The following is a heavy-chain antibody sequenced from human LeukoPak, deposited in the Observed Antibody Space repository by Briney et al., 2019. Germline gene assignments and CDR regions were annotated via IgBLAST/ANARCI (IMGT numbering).Heavy chain of an antibody. CDR3: AKDLYDILTGAFDY. Sequence: GGSLRLSCAASGFTFDDYAMHWVRQAPGKGREWGSGISWNSGSIGYADSVKGRFTISRDNPKNSLYLQMNSLRAEDMALYYCAKDLYDILTGAFDYWGQGTLVTVSS. CDR1: GFTFDDYA. V-gene: IGHV3-9*03. J-gene: IGHJ4*02. CDR2: ISWNSGSI. D-gene: IGHD3-9*01.